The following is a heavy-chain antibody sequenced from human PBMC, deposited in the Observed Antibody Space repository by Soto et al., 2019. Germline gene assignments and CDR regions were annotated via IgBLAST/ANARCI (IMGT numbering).Heavy chain of an antibody. CDR2: INHSGST. Sequence: SETLSLTCAVYGGSFSGYYWSWIRQPPGKGLEWIGEINHSGSTNYNPSLKSRVTMSVDTSKNQFSLKLSSVTAADTAVYYCATPTYYYGSGSFFRGALNYWGQGTLVTVSS. CDR3: ATPTYYYGSGSFFRGALNY. CDR1: GGSFSGYY. J-gene: IGHJ4*02. V-gene: IGHV4-34*01. D-gene: IGHD3-10*01.